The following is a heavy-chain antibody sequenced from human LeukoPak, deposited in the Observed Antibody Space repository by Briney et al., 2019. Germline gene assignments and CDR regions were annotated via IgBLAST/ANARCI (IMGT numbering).Heavy chain of an antibody. CDR2: IYYVGST. Sequence: SETLSLTCTVSGGSISSGSYYWGWIRQPPGKGLEWIGSIYYVGSTYYNPSLKSRVTMSVDTSKNQFSLKLSSVTAADTAVYYCARETSQKGAHYMDVWGKGTTVTISS. D-gene: IGHD3-16*01. V-gene: IGHV4-39*07. CDR3: ARETSQKGAHYMDV. CDR1: GGSISSGSYY. J-gene: IGHJ6*03.